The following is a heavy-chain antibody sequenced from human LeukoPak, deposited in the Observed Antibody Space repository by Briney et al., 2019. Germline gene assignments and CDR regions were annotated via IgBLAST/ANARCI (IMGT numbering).Heavy chain of an antibody. J-gene: IGHJ3*02. V-gene: IGHV5-51*01. CDR2: IYPGDSDT. D-gene: IGHD3-22*01. CDR1: GYSFTSYW. CDR3: ARPTYYYDSSGYYGAFDI. Sequence: GESLKISCKGSGYSFTSYWLGWVRQMPGKGLEWMGIIYPGDSDTRYSPSFQGQVTISADKSISTAYLQWSSLKASDTAMYYCARPTYYYDSSGYYGAFDIWGQGTMVTVSS.